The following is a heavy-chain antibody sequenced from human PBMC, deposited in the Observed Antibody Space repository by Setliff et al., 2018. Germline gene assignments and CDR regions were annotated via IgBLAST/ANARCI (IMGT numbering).Heavy chain of an antibody. CDR2: LHRVGTF. Sequence: SETLSLTCSVSGYSIITGYYWAWIRRLPGRGLEWIGSLHRVGTFFYNPSLVSRATLSLDTSKNQFSLTMSSVTAADTAIYYCARDASASDGRNAFDIWGQGTMVTVSS. D-gene: IGHD1-26*01. J-gene: IGHJ3*02. CDR3: ARDASASDGRNAFDI. CDR1: GYSIITGYY. V-gene: IGHV4-38-2*02.